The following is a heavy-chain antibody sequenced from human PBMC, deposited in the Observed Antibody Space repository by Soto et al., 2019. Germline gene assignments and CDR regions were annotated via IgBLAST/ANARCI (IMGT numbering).Heavy chain of an antibody. CDR1: GYTFTSYG. D-gene: IGHD4-17*01. CDR2: ISAYNGKT. J-gene: IGHJ6*03. V-gene: IGHV1-18*01. Sequence: ASVKVSCKASGYTFTSYGISWVRQAPGQGLEWMGWISAYNGKTNYAQKLQGRVTMTTDTSTSTAYMELRSLRSDDTAVYYFARDSVAMTTVTTSHYYYYMDVWGKGTTVTVSS. CDR3: ARDSVAMTTVTTSHYYYYMDV.